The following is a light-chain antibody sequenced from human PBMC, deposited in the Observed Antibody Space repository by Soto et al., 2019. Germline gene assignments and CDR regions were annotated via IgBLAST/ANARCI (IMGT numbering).Light chain of an antibody. J-gene: IGKJ1*01. CDR3: QQCDRSPWT. CDR1: QSVSGW. V-gene: IGKV1-5*01. Sequence: GDRVIITFRASQSVSGWLAWYQQKPGEAPKLLIYDASALPRGVPSRFSGSGSGTDFTLTISSLEPEDFAVYYCQQCDRSPWTFGQGTKVDIK. CDR2: DAS.